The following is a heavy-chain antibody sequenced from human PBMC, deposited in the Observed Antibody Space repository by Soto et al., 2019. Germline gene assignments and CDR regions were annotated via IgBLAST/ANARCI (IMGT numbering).Heavy chain of an antibody. V-gene: IGHV4-30-4*01. CDR3: ARPKGRDGDYSFDY. J-gene: IGHJ4*02. Sequence: QVQLQESGPGLVKPSQTLSLTCTVSGGSISSGDYYWSWIRQPPGKGLEWVGYIYSSGNTYYNPSLKSRVTISIDTSKKQFSLKLNSVTVADTAVYYCARPKGRDGDYSFDYWGQGTLVTVSS. D-gene: IGHD4-17*01. CDR2: IYSSGNT. CDR1: GGSISSGDYY.